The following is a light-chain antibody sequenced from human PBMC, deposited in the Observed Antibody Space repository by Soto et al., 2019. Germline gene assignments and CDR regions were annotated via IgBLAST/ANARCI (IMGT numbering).Light chain of an antibody. J-gene: IGLJ3*02. CDR2: SAN. V-gene: IGLV8-61*01. CDR3: VLYMGGGIWV. CDR1: FGSVATTYY. Sequence: QAVVTQEPSFSVSPGGTVTLTCGLSFGSVATTYYPSWYQQTPGLPPRTLIYSANTLSSGVPDRFSGSILGDKAALTIAGAQADDESDYYCVLYMGGGIWVFGGGTKLTV.